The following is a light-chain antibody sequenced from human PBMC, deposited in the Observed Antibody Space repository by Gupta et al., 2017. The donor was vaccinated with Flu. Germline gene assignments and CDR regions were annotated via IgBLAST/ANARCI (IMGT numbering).Light chain of an antibody. CDR1: KSVSSH. V-gene: IGKV3-15*01. CDR2: GAV. CDR3: QQYNNWPPWT. Sequence: EIVMTQSPATLSVSPGERATLTCRASKSVSSHLAWYQQKPGQTPRLLIYGAVTRATGIPAKFSGSGSGTGFTLTISSLQSEGFAVCYCQQYNNWPPWTFGQGTKVEIK. J-gene: IGKJ1*01.